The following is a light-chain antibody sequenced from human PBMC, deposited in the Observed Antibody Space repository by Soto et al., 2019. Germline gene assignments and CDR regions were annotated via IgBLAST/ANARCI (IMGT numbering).Light chain of an antibody. CDR1: QTLNNY. CDR2: AAS. Sequence: DIKMNQSPSSVSASVGDRVTITCRASQTLNNYLTWFQQKPGKAPKVLIYAASTLQSGVPSRFSGSGSGAEFTLTISSLQPEDFATYYCQQSFSPLLTFGGGTKVDIK. V-gene: IGKV1-39*01. J-gene: IGKJ4*01. CDR3: QQSFSPLLT.